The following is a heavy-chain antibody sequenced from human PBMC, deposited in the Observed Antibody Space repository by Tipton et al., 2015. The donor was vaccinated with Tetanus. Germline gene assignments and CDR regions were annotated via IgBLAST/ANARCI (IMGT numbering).Heavy chain of an antibody. V-gene: IGHV4-31*03. CDR2: IYSSGST. J-gene: IGHJ4*02. CDR1: GGSISGGRYY. CDR3: ARDQARGSRGWTYFDY. Sequence: GLVKPSQTLSLTCTVSGGSISGGRYYWSWIRQRPGKGLEWIGDIYSSGSTYSDPSLKDRVTISVDTSKNQFCLRLNSVTVADTAVYYCARDQARGSRGWTYFDYWGLGTLVTVSS. D-gene: IGHD1-26*01.